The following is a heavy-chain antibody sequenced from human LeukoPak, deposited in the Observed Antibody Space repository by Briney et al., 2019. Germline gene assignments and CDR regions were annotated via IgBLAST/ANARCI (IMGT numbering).Heavy chain of an antibody. Sequence: RASVKVSCKASGYTFTSYYMHWVRQAPGQGLEWMGIINPSGGSTSYAQKFQGRVTMTRDTSTSTVYMELSSLRSEDTAVYYCARDGTYYYDSSGLFTPLPYYGMDVWGQGTTVTVSS. CDR2: INPSGGST. D-gene: IGHD3-22*01. CDR3: ARDGTYYYDSSGLFTPLPYYGMDV. CDR1: GYTFTSYY. V-gene: IGHV1-46*01. J-gene: IGHJ6*02.